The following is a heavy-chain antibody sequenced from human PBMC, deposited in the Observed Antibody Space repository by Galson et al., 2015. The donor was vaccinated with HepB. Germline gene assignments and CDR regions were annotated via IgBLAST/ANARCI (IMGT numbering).Heavy chain of an antibody. V-gene: IGHV3-23*01. CDR2: INDSGDRT. CDR1: GFTFSSYA. D-gene: IGHD6-13*01. CDR3: AKGVRSSSWDFDY. Sequence: SLRLSCASSGFTFSSYAMSWVRQAPGKGLECVSCINDSGDRTYYADSVKGRFTISRDTSKNTLYLQMNSLRAEDTAIYYCAKGVRSSSWDFDYWGQGTLVTVSS. J-gene: IGHJ4*02.